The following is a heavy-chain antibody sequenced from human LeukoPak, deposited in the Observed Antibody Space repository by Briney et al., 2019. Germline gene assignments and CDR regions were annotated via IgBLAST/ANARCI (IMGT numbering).Heavy chain of an antibody. J-gene: IGHJ6*03. V-gene: IGHV3-21*01. CDR2: ITSSSSYI. CDR1: GFTFSTYG. Sequence: GGSLRLSCAASGFTFSTYGMNWVRQAPRKGLEWVSSITSSSSYIYYADSVKGRFTISRDNAKNSLYLHMNSLRAEDTAVYYCARASRSRFNLNYEYYYYMDVWGKGTTVTVSS. D-gene: IGHD1-7*01. CDR3: ARASRSRFNLNYEYYYYMDV.